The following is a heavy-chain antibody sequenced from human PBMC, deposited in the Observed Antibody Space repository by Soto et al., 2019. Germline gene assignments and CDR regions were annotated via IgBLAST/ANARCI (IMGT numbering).Heavy chain of an antibody. CDR3: ESARPHSGYDF. J-gene: IGHJ4*02. CDR2: IIPIFGTA. D-gene: IGHD5-12*01. CDR1: GGTFSSYA. Sequence: QVQLVQSGAEVKKPGSSVKVSCKASGGTFSSYAISWVRQAPGQGLEWMGGIIPIFGTANYAQKFQGRVTTTRYKSTGTAYMDLSSLRSEDTAVYSCESARPHSGYDFWGQGTLVTVSS. V-gene: IGHV1-69*06.